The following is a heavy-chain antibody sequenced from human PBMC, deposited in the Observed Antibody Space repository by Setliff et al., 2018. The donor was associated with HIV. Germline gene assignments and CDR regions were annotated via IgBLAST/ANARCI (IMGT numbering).Heavy chain of an antibody. CDR1: GYTFTSYG. Sequence: ASVKVSCKASGYTFTSYGISWVRQAPGQGLEWMGWISAYNGNTNYAQKLQGRVTMTTDTSTSTAYMELRSLRSDDTAVYYCARGPPIVVVPAALLTFDYWGQETLVTVSS. D-gene: IGHD2-2*01. V-gene: IGHV1-18*01. CDR2: ISAYNGNT. J-gene: IGHJ4*02. CDR3: ARGPPIVVVPAALLTFDY.